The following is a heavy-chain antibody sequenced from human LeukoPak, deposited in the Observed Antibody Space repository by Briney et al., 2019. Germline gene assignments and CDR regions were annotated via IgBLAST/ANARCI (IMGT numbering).Heavy chain of an antibody. D-gene: IGHD4-17*01. J-gene: IGHJ5*02. CDR3: ARVMVTTPNWFDP. CDR1: GGSFSGCY. CDR2: INHSGST. V-gene: IGHV4-34*01. Sequence: PSETLSLTCAVYGGSFSGCYWSWIRQPPGKGLEWIGEINHSGSTNYNPSLKSRVTISVDTSKNQFSLKLSSVTAADTAVYYCARVMVTTPNWFDPWGQGTLVTVSS.